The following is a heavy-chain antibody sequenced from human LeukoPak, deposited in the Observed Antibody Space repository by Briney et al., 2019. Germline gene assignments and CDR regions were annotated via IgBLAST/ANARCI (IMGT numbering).Heavy chain of an antibody. Sequence: PGGSLRLSCAASGFTFSSYWMSWVRQAPGKGLEWVSAISGSGGSTYYADSVKGRFTISRDNSKNTLYLQMNSLRAEDTAVYYCAKGYDSSGYYVPLDAFDIWGQGTMVTVSS. CDR3: AKGYDSSGYYVPLDAFDI. CDR1: GFTFSSYW. D-gene: IGHD3-22*01. CDR2: ISGSGGST. J-gene: IGHJ3*02. V-gene: IGHV3-23*01.